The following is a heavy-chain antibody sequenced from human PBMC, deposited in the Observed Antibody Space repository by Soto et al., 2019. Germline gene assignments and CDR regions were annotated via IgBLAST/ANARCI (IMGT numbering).Heavy chain of an antibody. Sequence: QVQLVQSGAEVKKPGSSVKVSCKASGGTFSSYAISWVRQAPGQGLEWMGGIIPIFGTANYAQKFQGRVTITADESTITAYMERSSLRSEDTAVYYCERVRLPAAMGGYYYYGMDVWGQGATVTVSS. V-gene: IGHV1-69*01. CDR1: GGTFSSYA. D-gene: IGHD2-2*01. J-gene: IGHJ6*02. CDR3: ERVRLPAAMGGYYYYGMDV. CDR2: IIPIFGTA.